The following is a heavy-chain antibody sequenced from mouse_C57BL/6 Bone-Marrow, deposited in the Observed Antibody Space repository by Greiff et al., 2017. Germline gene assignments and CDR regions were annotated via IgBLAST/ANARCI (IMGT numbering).Heavy chain of an antibody. CDR3: ARDHYYGSSYVDY. V-gene: IGHV1-4*01. CDR2: INPSSGYT. Sequence: QVQLQQSGAELARPGASVKMSCKASGYTFTSYTMHWVKQRPGQGLEWIGYINPSSGYTKYNQKFKDKATLTADKSSSTAYMQLSSLTPEDSAVYYCARDHYYGSSYVDYWGQGTTLTVSS. CDR1: GYTFTSYT. D-gene: IGHD1-1*01. J-gene: IGHJ2*01.